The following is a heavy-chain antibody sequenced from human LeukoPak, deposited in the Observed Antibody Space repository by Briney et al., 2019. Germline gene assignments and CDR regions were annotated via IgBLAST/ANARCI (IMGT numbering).Heavy chain of an antibody. CDR1: GFTLSRFA. CDR2: MSDDGSEK. V-gene: IGHV3-30-3*01. J-gene: IGHJ4*02. Sequence: PGGSLRLSCTASGFTLSRFAMRWVRQAPGKGLEWLGHMSDDGSEKHYVDSVRGRFTISRDPSKNTLYLEMTSLRTEDTAVYYCAREADSGYYRTVDYWGQGTMVTVS. CDR3: AREADSGYYRTVDY. D-gene: IGHD2-15*01.